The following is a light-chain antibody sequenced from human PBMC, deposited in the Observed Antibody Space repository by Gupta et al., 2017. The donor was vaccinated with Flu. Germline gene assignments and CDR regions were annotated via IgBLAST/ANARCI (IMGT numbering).Light chain of an antibody. J-gene: IGLJ3*02. Sequence: QSVLTQPPSASGTPGQRVTISCSGSSSNIGSNFINWYQQLPGTAPKVLIYNNNQRPSGVPDRFSGSKSGTSGSLAISGLQSEDEADYYCAVWDDSLNGWVFGGGTKLTVL. CDR2: NNN. V-gene: IGLV1-44*01. CDR1: SSNIGSNF. CDR3: AVWDDSLNGWV.